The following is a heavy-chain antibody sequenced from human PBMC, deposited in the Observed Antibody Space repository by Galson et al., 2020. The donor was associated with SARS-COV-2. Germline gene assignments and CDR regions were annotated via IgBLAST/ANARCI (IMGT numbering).Heavy chain of an antibody. J-gene: IGHJ4*02. D-gene: IGHD3-16*01. Sequence: SETLSLTCTVSGDSISSSSSYWGWIRQPPGKGLEWVGTIYYSGVTYYNPSLRSRVIISVDTSKNQFSLNLSSVTAADTAVYYCAKSPTYYYFEWGQGTLVTVSS. CDR3: AKSPTYYYFE. CDR1: GDSISSSSSY. CDR2: IYYSGVT. V-gene: IGHV4-39*01.